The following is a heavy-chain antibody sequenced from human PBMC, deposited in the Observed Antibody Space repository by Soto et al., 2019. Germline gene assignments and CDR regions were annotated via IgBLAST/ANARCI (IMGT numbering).Heavy chain of an antibody. D-gene: IGHD2-15*01. J-gene: IGHJ4*02. CDR3: ARERGCSGGSFYQFDY. CDR2: ISISGSMT. CDR1: GFTFSSYS. Sequence: EIQLVESGGGLVQPGGSLRLSCAASGFTFSSYSLTWVRQAPGKGLEWVSYISISGSMTYYTDSVKGRFSISRDNAKNSLFLHMNSLRAEDTAVYYCARERGCSGGSFYQFDYWGQGTLVTVSS. V-gene: IGHV3-48*01.